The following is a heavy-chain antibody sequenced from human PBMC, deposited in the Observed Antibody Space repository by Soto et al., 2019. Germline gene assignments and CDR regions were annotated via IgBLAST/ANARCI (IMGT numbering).Heavy chain of an antibody. CDR1: GGSVSSGSYY. Sequence: SETLSLTCTVSGGSVSSGSYYWSWIRQPPGKGLEWIGYIYYSGSTNYNPSLKSRVTISVDTSKNQFSLKLSSVTAADTAVYYCARDLAYYFDYWGQGTLVTVS. J-gene: IGHJ4*02. V-gene: IGHV4-61*01. CDR3: ARDLAYYFDY. CDR2: IYYSGST. D-gene: IGHD3-3*02.